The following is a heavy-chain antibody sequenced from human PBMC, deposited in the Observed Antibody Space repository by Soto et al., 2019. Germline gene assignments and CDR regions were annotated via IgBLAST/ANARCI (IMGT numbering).Heavy chain of an antibody. CDR3: AKGYYDSSGYYWVRAFDI. V-gene: IGHV3-66*01. D-gene: IGHD3-22*01. CDR1: GFTVSNSY. CDR2: IYSGGST. Sequence: PGGSLRLSCAASGFTVSNSYMSWVRQAPGKGLEWVSVIYSGGSTFYADSVKGRFTISRDNSKNTLYLQMNSLRAEDTAVYYCAKGYYDSSGYYWVRAFDIWGQGTMVTVSS. J-gene: IGHJ3*02.